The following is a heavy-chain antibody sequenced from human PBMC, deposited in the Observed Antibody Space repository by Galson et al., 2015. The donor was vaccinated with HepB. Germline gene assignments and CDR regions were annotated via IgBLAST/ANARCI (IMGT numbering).Heavy chain of an antibody. V-gene: IGHV3-30*18. CDR1: GFTFSSYW. CDR2: ISYDGSNK. Sequence: SLRLSCAASGFTFSSYWMSWVRQAPGKGLEWVAVISYDGSNKNYADSVKGRFTISRDKSKNTLYLQMNSLRAEDTAVYYCAKDSGRGWFGSKSYNWLDPWGQGTLVTVSS. J-gene: IGHJ5*02. D-gene: IGHD3-10*01. CDR3: AKDSGRGWFGSKSYNWLDP.